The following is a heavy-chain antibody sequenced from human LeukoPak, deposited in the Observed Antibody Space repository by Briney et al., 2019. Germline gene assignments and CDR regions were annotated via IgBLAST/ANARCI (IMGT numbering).Heavy chain of an antibody. Sequence: GESLKISCKGSGYTFTSYWIAWVRQMPGKGLEWMGIIYPGDSDTRYSPSFQGQVTISADKSISTAYLQWSSLKASDTATYYCARTEFQLLKGAMDVWGKGTTVTISS. CDR3: ARTEFQLLKGAMDV. CDR2: IYPGDSDT. V-gene: IGHV5-51*01. CDR1: GYTFTSYW. D-gene: IGHD2-2*01. J-gene: IGHJ6*03.